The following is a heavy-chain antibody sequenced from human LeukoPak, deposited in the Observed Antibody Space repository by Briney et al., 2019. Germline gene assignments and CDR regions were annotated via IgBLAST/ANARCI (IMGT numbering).Heavy chain of an antibody. D-gene: IGHD6-13*01. V-gene: IGHV3-30*18. Sequence: PGGSLRLSCAASGFTFSSYGMHWVRQAPGKGLEWVAVISYDGSNKYYADSVKGRFTISRDNSKNTLYLQMNSLRAEDTAVYYCAKDEESSSWPFDYWGQGTLVTVSS. CDR1: GFTFSSYG. CDR3: AKDEESSSWPFDY. CDR2: ISYDGSNK. J-gene: IGHJ4*02.